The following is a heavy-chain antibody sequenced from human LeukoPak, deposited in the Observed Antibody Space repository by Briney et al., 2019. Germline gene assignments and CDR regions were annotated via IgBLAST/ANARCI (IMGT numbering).Heavy chain of an antibody. Sequence: ASVRVSCKTSGYTFSGYYLHWVRQAPGQGPEWRGSIDPTSGGTHYAQKFQGRVTVTRDTSTSTVYMELSGLRSDDTAVYYCARVPGPYTTSRFDYWGQGTLVTVSS. CDR2: IDPTSGGT. J-gene: IGHJ4*02. CDR1: GYTFSGYY. V-gene: IGHV1-2*02. D-gene: IGHD2-2*02. CDR3: ARVPGPYTTSRFDY.